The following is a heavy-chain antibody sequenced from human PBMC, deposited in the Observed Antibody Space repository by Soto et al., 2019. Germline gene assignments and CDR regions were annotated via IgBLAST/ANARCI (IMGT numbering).Heavy chain of an antibody. D-gene: IGHD6-6*01. V-gene: IGHV3-21*01. CDR2: ISGSGKGT. CDR1: GFDLTSSR. Sequence: GSLSLSCLASGFDLTSSRMTWVRQAPGQGLEWVASISGSGKGTFYRHPVKGRFAISRDSAGTSLFLRMDSVKVEDTAVYHCARVHLVAGSAFYCAMDVWGPGTAVTVSS. CDR3: ARVHLVAGSAFYCAMDV. J-gene: IGHJ6*02.